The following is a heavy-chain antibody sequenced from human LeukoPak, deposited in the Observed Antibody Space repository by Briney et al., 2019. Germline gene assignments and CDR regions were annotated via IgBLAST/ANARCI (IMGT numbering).Heavy chain of an antibody. CDR1: GYTFTNYF. CDR3: ARDRRGYSGSGSFPTDAFDF. CDR2: INPSNGRT. J-gene: IGHJ3*01. Sequence: VASVKVSCKASGYTFTNYFIHWMRRAPGQGLEWVGFINPSNGRTSYPQKFQGRVTVTGDTSTNTVYMELNSLRSDDTAVYFCARDRRGYSGSGSFPTDAFDFWGQGTTITVSS. V-gene: IGHV1-46*01. D-gene: IGHD3-10*01.